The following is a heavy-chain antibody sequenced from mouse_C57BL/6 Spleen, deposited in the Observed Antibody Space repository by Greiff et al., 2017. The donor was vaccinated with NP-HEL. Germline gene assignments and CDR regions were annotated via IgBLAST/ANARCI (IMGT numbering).Heavy chain of an antibody. Sequence: VQLQQPGAELVKPGASVKMSCKASGYTFTSYWITWVKQRPGQGLEWIGDIYPGSGSTNYNEKFKSKATLTVDTSSSTTYMQLSSLTSDDSAVYYCARRGGYYPFAYWGQGTLVTVSA. CDR3: ARRGGYYPFAY. V-gene: IGHV1-55*01. CDR2: IYPGSGST. CDR1: GYTFTSYW. J-gene: IGHJ3*01. D-gene: IGHD2-3*01.